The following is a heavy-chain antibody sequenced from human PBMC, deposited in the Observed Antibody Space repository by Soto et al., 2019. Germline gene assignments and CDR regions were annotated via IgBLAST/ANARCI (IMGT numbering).Heavy chain of an antibody. Sequence: SETLSLTCTVSGGSISSSSYYWGWIRQPPGKGLEWIGSIYYSGSTYYNPSLKSRVTISVDTSKNQFSLKLSSVTAADTAVYYCPRLSWQQLDTWGQGTLVTVSS. CDR3: PRLSWQQLDT. CDR2: IYYSGST. D-gene: IGHD6-13*01. J-gene: IGHJ5*02. CDR1: GGSISSSSYY. V-gene: IGHV4-39*01.